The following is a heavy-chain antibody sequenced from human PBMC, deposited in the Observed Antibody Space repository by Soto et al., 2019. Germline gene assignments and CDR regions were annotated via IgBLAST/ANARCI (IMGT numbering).Heavy chain of an antibody. D-gene: IGHD2-2*01. CDR3: ARSPTLHSSLGYCSSTSCYYYFDY. J-gene: IGHJ4*02. V-gene: IGHV1-69*02. CDR2: IIPILGIA. Sequence: GASVKLSCKASGGTFSSYTISWVRQAPGQGLEWMGRIIPILGIANYAQKFQGRVTITADKSTSTAYMELSSLRSEDTAVYYCARSPTLHSSLGYCSSTSCYYYFDYWGQGTLVTVSS. CDR1: GGTFSSYT.